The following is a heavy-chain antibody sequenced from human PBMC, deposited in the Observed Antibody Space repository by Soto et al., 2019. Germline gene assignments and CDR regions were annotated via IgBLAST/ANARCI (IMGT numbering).Heavy chain of an antibody. J-gene: IGHJ4*02. CDR1: GYTFTSYD. CDR3: ARERSGSSDY. Sequence: QVQLVQSWAEVKKPGASVKVSCKASGYTFTSYDINWVRQATGQGLEWMGWMNPNSGNTGYAQKSQGRVTLTKNTSISTAYMELSSVRYEDPAVYYGARERSGSSDYWGQGTLVTVSS. CDR2: MNPNSGNT. D-gene: IGHD1-26*01. V-gene: IGHV1-8*01.